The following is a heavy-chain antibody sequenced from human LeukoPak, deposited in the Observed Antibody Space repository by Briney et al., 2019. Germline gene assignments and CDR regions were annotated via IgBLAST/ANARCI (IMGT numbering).Heavy chain of an antibody. CDR1: GGIFSRYG. CDR3: ARAAVAGSPRLFYFDY. J-gene: IGHJ4*01. Sequence: SVKVSCKASGGIFSRYGISWVRLAPGQGLEWMGGIIPIFGAANYAQKFQDRVTITADEPTSTAYMELSSLTSDDTAVYFCARAAVAGSPRLFYFDYWGQGTLVTVSS. V-gene: IGHV1-69*13. D-gene: IGHD6-19*01. CDR2: IIPIFGAA.